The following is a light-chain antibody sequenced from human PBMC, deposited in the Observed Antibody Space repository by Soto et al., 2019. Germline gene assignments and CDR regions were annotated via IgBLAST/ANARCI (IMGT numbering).Light chain of an antibody. Sequence: QSALTQPASVSGSPGQSITISCTGTSSDVGAYNYVSWYQQHPGTAPKLMVYDASSRPSGVSDRFSGSKSGNTASLTISGLQAEDEADYYCTSYTIISPLYVFGTGTKVTVL. CDR1: SSDVGAYNY. CDR3: TSYTIISPLYV. CDR2: DAS. V-gene: IGLV2-14*01. J-gene: IGLJ1*01.